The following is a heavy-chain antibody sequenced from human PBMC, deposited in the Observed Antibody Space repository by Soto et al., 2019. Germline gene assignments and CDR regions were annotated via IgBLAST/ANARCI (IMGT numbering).Heavy chain of an antibody. J-gene: IGHJ5*02. Sequence: QVQLVLSGAEVKKPGASVKVSCKASGYTFTSYAMHWVRQAPGQRLEWMGWINAGNGNTKYSQKFQGRVTITRDTSASTAYMELSSLRSEDTAVYYCARDRDILTGNWFDPWGQGTLVTVSS. D-gene: IGHD3-9*01. CDR2: INAGNGNT. CDR1: GYTFTSYA. CDR3: ARDRDILTGNWFDP. V-gene: IGHV1-3*01.